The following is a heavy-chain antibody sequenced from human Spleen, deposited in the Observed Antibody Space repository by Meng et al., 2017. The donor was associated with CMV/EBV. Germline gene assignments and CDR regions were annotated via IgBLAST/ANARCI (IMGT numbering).Heavy chain of an antibody. V-gene: IGHV3-23*03. CDR1: GFAFSTYA. CDR3: ASEYSTSSLDY. D-gene: IGHD6-6*01. J-gene: IGHJ4*02. Sequence: GESLKISCAASGFAFSTYAMSWVRQAPGKGLEWVSVIYSGGVATYYADSVKGRFTISRDNAKNTLYVQMNSLRAEDTAVYYCASEYSTSSLDYWGQGTLVTVSS. CDR2: IYSGGVAT.